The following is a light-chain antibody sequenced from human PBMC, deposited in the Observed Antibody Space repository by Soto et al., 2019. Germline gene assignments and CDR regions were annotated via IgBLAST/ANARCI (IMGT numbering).Light chain of an antibody. CDR2: HVT. V-gene: IGLV2-14*03. Sequence: QSALTQPPSASASPGHSVTISCTGTSSDIGHYDYVSWYQQHPGKAPKLMIYHVTYRPSGVSNRYSGSKSGNSASLTISGLQADDEADYYCCSLTTSHTYVFGSGTKVTVL. CDR1: SSDIGHYDY. CDR3: CSLTTSHTYV. J-gene: IGLJ1*01.